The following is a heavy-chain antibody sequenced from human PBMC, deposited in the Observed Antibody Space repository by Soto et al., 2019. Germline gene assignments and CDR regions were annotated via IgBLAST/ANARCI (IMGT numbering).Heavy chain of an antibody. J-gene: IGHJ5*02. CDR1: GYSFTSYW. CDR3: ARDDTPTYYNDSRGPTWFAP. D-gene: IGHD3-22*01. CDR2: IYPGDSDT. Sequence: PGESLKISCKGSGYSFTSYWIGWVRQMPGKGLEWMGIIYPGDSDTRYSPSFQGQVTISADNSKNTLYLQMNSLRAEDTAVYYCARDDTPTYYNDSRGPTWFAPWGRGPLVPVT. V-gene: IGHV5-51*01.